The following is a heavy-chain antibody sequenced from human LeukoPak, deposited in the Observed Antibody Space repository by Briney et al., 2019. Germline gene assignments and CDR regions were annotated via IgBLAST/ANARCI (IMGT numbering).Heavy chain of an antibody. Sequence: SVKVSCKASGGTFSSYAISWVRQAPGQGLEWMGRIIPIFGIANYAQKFQGRVTITADKSTSTAYMELSSLRSEDTAVYYCARGGMNRKCTNGVCSQNWFDPWGQGTLVTVSS. CDR2: IIPIFGIA. D-gene: IGHD2-8*01. V-gene: IGHV1-69*04. J-gene: IGHJ5*02. CDR1: GGTFSSYA. CDR3: ARGGMNRKCTNGVCSQNWFDP.